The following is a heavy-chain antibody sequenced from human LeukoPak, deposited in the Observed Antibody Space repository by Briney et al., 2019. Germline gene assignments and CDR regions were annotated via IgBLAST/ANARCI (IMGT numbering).Heavy chain of an antibody. Sequence: QPGGSLRLSXASSGFTFTNSAMSWVRQAPGKGLEWVAAIGNSGTTYYADSVKGRFTISRDNSKNTLFLQMTSLRAEDTAVYYCAKKRAVITDNWFDPWGQGTLVTVSS. CDR1: GFTFTNSA. CDR2: IGNSGTT. V-gene: IGHV3-23*01. CDR3: AKKRAVITDNWFDP. D-gene: IGHD3-10*01. J-gene: IGHJ5*02.